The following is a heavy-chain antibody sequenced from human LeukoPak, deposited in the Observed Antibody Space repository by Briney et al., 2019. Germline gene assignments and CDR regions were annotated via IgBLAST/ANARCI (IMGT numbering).Heavy chain of an antibody. V-gene: IGHV3-48*03. CDR1: GFTFSSYE. D-gene: IGHD1-26*01. Sequence: PGGSLRLSCAASGFTFSSYEMNWVRQAPGKGLERVSYISSSGSTIYYADSVKGRFTISRDNAKNSLYLQMNSLRAEDTAVYYCARDRYSGSYRSAWDYWGQGTLVTVSS. CDR2: ISSSGSTI. J-gene: IGHJ4*01. CDR3: ARDRYSGSYRSAWDY.